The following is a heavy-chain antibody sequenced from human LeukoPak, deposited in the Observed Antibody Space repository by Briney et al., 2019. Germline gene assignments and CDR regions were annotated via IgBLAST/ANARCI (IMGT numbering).Heavy chain of an antibody. CDR1: GGSISSYY. D-gene: IGHD1-26*01. J-gene: IGHJ4*02. Sequence: SETLSLTCTVSGGSISSYYWSWIRQPPGKGLEWIGYIYYSGSTNYNPSLKSRVTISVDTPKNQFSLKLSSVTAADTAVYYCARISGSYWNYFDYWGQGTLVTVSS. V-gene: IGHV4-59*01. CDR3: ARISGSYWNYFDY. CDR2: IYYSGST.